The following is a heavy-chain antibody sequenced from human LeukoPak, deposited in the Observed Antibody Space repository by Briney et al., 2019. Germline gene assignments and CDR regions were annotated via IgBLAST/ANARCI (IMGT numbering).Heavy chain of an antibody. D-gene: IGHD1-26*01. J-gene: IGHJ4*02. CDR3: ARDNRVGAVDY. CDR1: GFTFSAYA. V-gene: IGHV4-4*02. CDR2: ISESGST. Sequence: PGGSLRLSCEASGFTFSAYAMHWVRQPPGKGLEWIGEISESGSTNYNPSLKSRVTISVDKSKNQFSLKLSSVTAADTAVYYCARDNRVGAVDYWGQGTLVTVSS.